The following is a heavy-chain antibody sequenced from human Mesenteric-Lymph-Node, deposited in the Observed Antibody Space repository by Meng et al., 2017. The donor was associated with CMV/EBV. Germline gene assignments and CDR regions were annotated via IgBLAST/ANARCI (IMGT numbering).Heavy chain of an antibody. CDR2: ISGSGDNT. J-gene: IGHJ6*02. CDR1: GFTFDNYA. Sequence: GESLKISCGASGFTFDNYAMSWVRQAPGKGLEWVSAISGSGDNTYYADSVKGRFTTSRDNSRNTLYLQMNSLRAEDTAVYYCARDGARPYYYYGMDVWGQGTTVTVSS. CDR3: ARDGARPYYYYGMDV. V-gene: IGHV3-23*01. D-gene: IGHD3-10*01.